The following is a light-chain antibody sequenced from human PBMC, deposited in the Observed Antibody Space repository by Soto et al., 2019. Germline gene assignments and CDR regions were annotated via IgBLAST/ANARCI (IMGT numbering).Light chain of an antibody. V-gene: IGLV2-14*03. CDR2: DVT. CDR1: TSDVGSGYNS. CDR3: SSYTTRSTVV. Sequence: QSVLTQPASVSGSPGQSITISCTGSTSDVGSGYNSVSWYQQHAAKAPRLILYDVTDRPSGVSSRFSGSKSTNTASLTISGLQAEDEADYYCSSYTTRSTVVFGSGTKVTVL. J-gene: IGLJ1*01.